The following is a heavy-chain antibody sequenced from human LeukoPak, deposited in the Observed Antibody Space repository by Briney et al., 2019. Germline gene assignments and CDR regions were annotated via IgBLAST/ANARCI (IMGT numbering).Heavy chain of an antibody. CDR3: ARGCRSKIFGVVIMGNWFDP. V-gene: IGHV1-8*01. CDR1: GYTFTSYD. J-gene: IGHJ5*02. Sequence: ASVKVSCKASGYTFTSYDINWVRQATGQGLEWMGWMNPNSGNTGYAQKFPGRVTMTRNTSISTAYMELSSLRSEDTAVYYCARGCRSKIFGVVIMGNWFDPWGQGTLVTVSS. CDR2: MNPNSGNT. D-gene: IGHD3-3*01.